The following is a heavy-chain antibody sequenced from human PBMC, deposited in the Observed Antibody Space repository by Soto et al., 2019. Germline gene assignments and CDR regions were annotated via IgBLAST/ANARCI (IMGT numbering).Heavy chain of an antibody. CDR1: GYTFFSFW. J-gene: IGHJ4*02. V-gene: IGHV5-10-1*01. Sequence: GESLKISCHGSGYTFFSFWIIWVRQVPGKGLEWVGRIDPGDSSATYSPTFQGHVTISADRSTRSAYLQWRSLRASDTAICFCARRYCSRADCYSDSWGQGSLVTVYS. CDR2: IDPGDSSA. D-gene: IGHD2-2*01. CDR3: ARRYCSRADCYSDS.